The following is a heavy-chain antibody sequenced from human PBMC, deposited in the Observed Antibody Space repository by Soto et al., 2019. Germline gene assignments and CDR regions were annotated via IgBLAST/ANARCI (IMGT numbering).Heavy chain of an antibody. CDR1: GFTFSSYA. CDR2: ISGSGGST. CDR3: ARGDGLGYCSSTSCYWLGAFDI. V-gene: IGHV3-23*01. D-gene: IGHD2-2*01. J-gene: IGHJ3*02. Sequence: AGGSLRLSCAASGFTFSSYAMSWVRQAPGKGLEWVSAISGSGGSTYYADSVKGRFTISRDNSKNTLYLQMNSLRAEDTAVYYCARGDGLGYCSSTSCYWLGAFDIWGQGTMVTVSS.